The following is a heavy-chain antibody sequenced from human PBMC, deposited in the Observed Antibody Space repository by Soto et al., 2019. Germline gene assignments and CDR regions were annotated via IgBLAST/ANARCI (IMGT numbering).Heavy chain of an antibody. J-gene: IGHJ6*02. Sequence: SVKVSCKASGGTFGSYAISWVRQAPGQGLEWMGGIIPIFGTANYAQKFQGRVTITADESTSTAYMELSSLRSEDTAVYYCARGEYSSSSGAPLYYYYGMDVWGQGTTVTVSS. CDR3: ARGEYSSSSGAPLYYYYGMDV. D-gene: IGHD6-6*01. CDR2: IIPIFGTA. V-gene: IGHV1-69*13. CDR1: GGTFGSYA.